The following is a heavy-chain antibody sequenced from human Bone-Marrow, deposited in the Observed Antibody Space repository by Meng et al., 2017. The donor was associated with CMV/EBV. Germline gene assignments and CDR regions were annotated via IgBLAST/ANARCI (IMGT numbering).Heavy chain of an antibody. CDR1: GFTFSSSW. Sequence: GGSLRLSCAASGFTFSSSWMSWVRQAPGKGLEWVAEINEAGSEKYHVDSVKGRFTISRDNAKNSLYLQMNSLRAEDTAVYYCARQQETFWSGYYSRYYYYGMDVWGQGTTVTVSS. CDR3: ARQQETFWSGYYSRYYYYGMDV. D-gene: IGHD3-3*01. CDR2: INEAGSEK. V-gene: IGHV3-7*01. J-gene: IGHJ6*02.